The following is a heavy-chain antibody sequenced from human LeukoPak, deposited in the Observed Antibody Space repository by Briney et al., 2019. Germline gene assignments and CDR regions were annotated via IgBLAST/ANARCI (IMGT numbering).Heavy chain of an antibody. CDR2: ISGSGGST. J-gene: IGHJ4*02. Sequence: GGSLRLSCAASGFTFSSYAMSWVRQAPGKGPEWVSAISGSGGSTYYADSVKGRFTISRDNAKNSLSLHMNSLRVEDTAVYYCARGPTYGSWSDYFDYWGQGTLVTVSS. D-gene: IGHD3-10*01. CDR3: ARGPTYGSWSDYFDY. CDR1: GFTFSSYA. V-gene: IGHV3-23*01.